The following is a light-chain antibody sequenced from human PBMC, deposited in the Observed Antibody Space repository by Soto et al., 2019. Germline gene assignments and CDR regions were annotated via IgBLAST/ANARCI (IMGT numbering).Light chain of an antibody. Sequence: IQRTQSPSSLSASVGDRVTITCRASQSISSYLNWYQQKPGKAPNLLIYAASTLQSGVPSRFSGSGSGTDFTLTISSLQPEDFATYYCQQLNSYPLTFGGGTKVDIK. CDR3: QQLNSYPLT. V-gene: IGKV1-39*01. CDR2: AAS. CDR1: QSISSY. J-gene: IGKJ4*01.